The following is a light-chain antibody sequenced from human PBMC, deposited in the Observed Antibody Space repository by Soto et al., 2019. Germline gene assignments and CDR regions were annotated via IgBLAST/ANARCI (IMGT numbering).Light chain of an antibody. CDR2: DAS. Sequence: EIVLTQSPATLSLSPGERATLSCRASQSVSRFLAWYQQKPGQAPRLLISDASTRATGISARFSGSGSGTEFTLTISSLEPEDFAVYYCQQYGSSPPITFGQGTRLEIK. CDR1: QSVSRF. V-gene: IGKV3-11*01. J-gene: IGKJ5*01. CDR3: QQYGSSPPIT.